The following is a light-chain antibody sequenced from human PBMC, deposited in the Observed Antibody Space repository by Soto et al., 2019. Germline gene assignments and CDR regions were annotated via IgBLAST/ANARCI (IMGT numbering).Light chain of an antibody. CDR1: SSNVGGYNY. V-gene: IGLV2-14*03. CDR3: SSYTTSSTVV. J-gene: IGLJ2*01. CDR2: DVS. Sequence: QSALTQPASVSRSPGQSITISCTGTSSNVGGYNYVSRYQQHPGKAPKLMIYDVSNRPSGVSNRFSGSKSGNTASLTISGLQAEDEADYYCSSYTTSSTVVFGGGTKLTVL.